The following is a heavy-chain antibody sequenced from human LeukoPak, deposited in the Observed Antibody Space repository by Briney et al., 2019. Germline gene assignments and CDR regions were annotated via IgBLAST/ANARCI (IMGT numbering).Heavy chain of an antibody. D-gene: IGHD6-13*01. CDR2: INFSGGNT. CDR3: ARERAGGYFDY. V-gene: IGHV1-46*01. Sequence: GASVKVSCEASGYTFTNYYVHWVRQAPGQGLEWMGTINFSGGNTNYLQKFKGRVTVTGDTSTNTVYMELTSLRSEDTAMYFCARERAGGYFDYWGQGTLVAVSS. CDR1: GYTFTNYY. J-gene: IGHJ4*02.